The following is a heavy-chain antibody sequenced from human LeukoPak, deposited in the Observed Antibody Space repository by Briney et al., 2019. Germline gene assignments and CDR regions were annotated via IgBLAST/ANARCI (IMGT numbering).Heavy chain of an antibody. CDR2: IRNKAKSYAT. D-gene: IGHD1-26*01. CDR3: TGGSFYDW. V-gene: IGHV3-73*01. Sequence: PGGSLRLSCAASGFTFSGSAMHWVRQASGKGLEWVGRIRNKAKSYATEHAASVKGRFTISRDDSKNTAYLQMNSLSAEDTAVYYCTGGSFYDWWGQGTLVTVSS. CDR1: GFTFSGSA. J-gene: IGHJ4*02.